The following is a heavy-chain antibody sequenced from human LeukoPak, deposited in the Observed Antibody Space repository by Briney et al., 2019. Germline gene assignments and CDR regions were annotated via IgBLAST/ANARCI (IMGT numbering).Heavy chain of an antibody. CDR1: SGFA. CDR3: AKGIYSSGWSYFDY. J-gene: IGHJ4*01. Sequence: GGSLRLSCAAFSGFAMSWVRQAPGKGLEWVSAINGRGDDTYYPDSVKGRFTISRDNSNNTLYLQMNSLRAEDTAVYYCAKGIYSSGWSYFDYWGHGTLVTVSS. CDR2: INGRGDDT. V-gene: IGHV3-23*01. D-gene: IGHD6-19*01.